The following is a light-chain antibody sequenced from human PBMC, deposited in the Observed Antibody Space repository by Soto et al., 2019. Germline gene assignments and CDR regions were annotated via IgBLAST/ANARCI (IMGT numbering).Light chain of an antibody. V-gene: IGLV1-47*01. CDR3: AAWDDSRYWV. Sequence: QSVLTQPPSASGTPGQRVTISCSGSSSNIGSNYVYWYQQLPGTAPKLLIYRNNQRPSGVPDRFSGSKSDTSASLASSGLRSEDEADYYCAAWDDSRYWVFGGGTKLTVL. J-gene: IGLJ3*02. CDR1: SSNIGSNY. CDR2: RNN.